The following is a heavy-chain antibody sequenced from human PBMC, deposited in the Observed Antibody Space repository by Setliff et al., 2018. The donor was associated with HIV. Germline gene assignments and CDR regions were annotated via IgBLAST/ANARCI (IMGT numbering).Heavy chain of an antibody. CDR3: ARGKGVGGVVITGGLDV. D-gene: IGHD3-10*01. V-gene: IGHV1-8*01. Sequence: ASVKVSCKPSGQSFTNYDIHWLRRASGQGLEWMGWMNPNTGVSGYALKFQARVTMTRETSISTAYMELSSLPSEETAVYYCARGKGVGGVVITGGLDVWGKGTTVTVSS. CDR2: MNPNTGVS. CDR1: GQSFTNYD. J-gene: IGHJ6*04.